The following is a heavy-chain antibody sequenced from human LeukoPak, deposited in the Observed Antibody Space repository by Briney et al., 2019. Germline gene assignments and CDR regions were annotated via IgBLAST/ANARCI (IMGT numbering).Heavy chain of an antibody. V-gene: IGHV4-59*11. CDR2: MLDTVTT. J-gene: IGHJ4*02. Sequence: SETLSLTCAVSGASMNTHYWSWIRQPPGKGLEWIGYMLDTVTTKDNPSLKSRFTLSADTSKNQFSLRLTSVTAADTAVYYCATIKRGNIFWYFDFWGQGIPVTASS. CDR1: GASMNTHY. D-gene: IGHD5-18*01. CDR3: ATIKRGNIFWYFDF.